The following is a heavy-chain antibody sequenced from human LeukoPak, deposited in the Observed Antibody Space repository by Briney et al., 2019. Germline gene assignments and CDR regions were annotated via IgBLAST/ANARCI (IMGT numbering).Heavy chain of an antibody. CDR3: AKDGLDFPDAFDI. V-gene: IGHV3-74*01. Sequence: GGSLRLSCAGSRFIFSNYWMHWVRQAPGKGLVWVSRMNIDGSSISYADSVKGRFTISRDNSKNTLYLQMNSLRAEDTAVYYCAKDGLDFPDAFDIWGQGTMVTVSS. J-gene: IGHJ3*02. CDR2: MNIDGSSI. CDR1: RFIFSNYW.